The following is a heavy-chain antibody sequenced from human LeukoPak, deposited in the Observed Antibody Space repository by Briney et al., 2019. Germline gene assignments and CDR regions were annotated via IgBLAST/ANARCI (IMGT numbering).Heavy chain of an antibody. D-gene: IGHD6-13*01. J-gene: IGHJ4*02. CDR1: GFTFSSYW. CDR3: AKDFYGGSLYYFDY. Sequence: GGSLRLSCAASGFTFSSYWMHWVRQAPGKGPVWVSRINNDGSGTTYADSVKGRFTISRDDAKNTLYLQMNSLRAEDTAVYYCAKDFYGGSLYYFDYRGQGTLVTVSS. V-gene: IGHV3-74*01. CDR2: INNDGSGT.